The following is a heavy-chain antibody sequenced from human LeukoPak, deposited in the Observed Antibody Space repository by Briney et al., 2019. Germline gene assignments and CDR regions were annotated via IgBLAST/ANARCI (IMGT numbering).Heavy chain of an antibody. Sequence: SETLSLTCTVSGGSISSGGYYWSWIHQHPGKGLEWIGYIYYSGSTYYNPSLKSRVTISVDTSKNQFSLKLSSVTAADTAVYYCARVYNFWSGYPRTHYYYMDVWGKGTTVTVSS. CDR2: IYYSGST. J-gene: IGHJ6*03. V-gene: IGHV4-31*03. CDR1: GGSISSGGYY. CDR3: ARVYNFWSGYPRTHYYYMDV. D-gene: IGHD3-3*01.